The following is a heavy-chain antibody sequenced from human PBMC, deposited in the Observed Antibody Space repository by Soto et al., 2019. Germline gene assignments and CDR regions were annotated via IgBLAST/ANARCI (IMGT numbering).Heavy chain of an antibody. V-gene: IGHV3-30*18. CDR1: GFTFSSYG. D-gene: IGHD3-10*01. J-gene: IGHJ4*02. CDR3: ANVVMVRGVQNAPHTTLIDY. Sequence: QVQLVESGGGVVQPGRSLRLSCAASGFTFSSYGMHWVRQAPGKGLAWVAVISYDGSNKYYADSVKGRFTISRDNSKNTLYLQMNSLRAEDTAVYYCANVVMVRGVQNAPHTTLIDYWGQGTLVTVSS. CDR2: ISYDGSNK.